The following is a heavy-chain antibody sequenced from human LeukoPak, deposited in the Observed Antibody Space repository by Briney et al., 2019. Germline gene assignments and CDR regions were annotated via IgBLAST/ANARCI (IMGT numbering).Heavy chain of an antibody. V-gene: IGHV1-8*01. D-gene: IGHD5-18*01. Sequence: ASVKVSCKASGYTFTSYDINWVRQATGQGLEWMGWMNPNSGNTGYAQKFQGRVTMTRNTSISTAYMELSSLRSEDTAVYYCARADERGYSYGYYYYYMDVWGEGTTVTVSS. CDR3: ARADERGYSYGYYYYYMDV. CDR1: GYTFTSYD. CDR2: MNPNSGNT. J-gene: IGHJ6*03.